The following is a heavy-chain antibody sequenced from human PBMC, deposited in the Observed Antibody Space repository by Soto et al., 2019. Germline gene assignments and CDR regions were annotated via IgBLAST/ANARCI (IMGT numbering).Heavy chain of an antibody. D-gene: IGHD2-21*01. V-gene: IGHV4-34*01. Sequence: QVQLQQWGAGLLKPSETLSLTCAVYGGSFSGYDWTWIRQPPGTGLEWIGEINHSGSTNYNPSLRSRLTISVDTSKNQFSLKLTSVTAADTAVYYCARDKIPGLFDYWGQGTLVTVSS. CDR2: INHSGST. J-gene: IGHJ4*02. CDR3: ARDKIPGLFDY. CDR1: GGSFSGYD.